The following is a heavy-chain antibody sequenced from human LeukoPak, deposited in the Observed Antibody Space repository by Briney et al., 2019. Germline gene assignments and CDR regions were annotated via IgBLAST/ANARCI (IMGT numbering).Heavy chain of an antibody. Sequence: PGGSLRLSCAASGFTFSSYGMHWVRRAPGKGLEWVAFIRYDGTNKYYADSVKGRFTISRDNSKNTLYLQMNSLRAEDTAVYYCAKGLYYYDSSGYPDWGQGTLVTVSS. J-gene: IGHJ4*02. CDR1: GFTFSSYG. D-gene: IGHD3-22*01. V-gene: IGHV3-30*02. CDR2: IRYDGTNK. CDR3: AKGLYYYDSSGYPD.